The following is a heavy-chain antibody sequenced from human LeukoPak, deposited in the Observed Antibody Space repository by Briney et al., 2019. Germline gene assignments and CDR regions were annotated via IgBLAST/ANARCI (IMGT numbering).Heavy chain of an antibody. CDR1: GFTFSSYA. CDR3: ARDPPRKYSGEDAFDI. V-gene: IGHV3-30-3*01. J-gene: IGHJ3*02. CDR2: ISNDGNNK. Sequence: HPGESLTLSCGASGFTFSSYAMHWVRQAQGKGLGWVAAISNDGNNKCYADSVKGRFTISRDNSKNMLYLQMNSLRAEDTAVYYCARDPPRKYSGEDAFDIWGQGTMVTVSS. D-gene: IGHD1-26*01.